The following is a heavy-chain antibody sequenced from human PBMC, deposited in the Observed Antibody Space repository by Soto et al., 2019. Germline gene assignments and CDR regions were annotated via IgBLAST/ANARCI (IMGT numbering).Heavy chain of an antibody. CDR2: ISAYNGNT. V-gene: IGHV1-18*01. CDR1: GYTFTSYG. Sequence: ASVKVSCKASGYTFTSYGISWVRQAPGQGLEWMGWISAYNGNTNYAQKLQGRVTMTTDTSTSTAYMELRSLRSDDTAVYYCAIIYKNDYGDYSPDYWGQGTLVTVSS. J-gene: IGHJ4*02. D-gene: IGHD4-17*01. CDR3: AIIYKNDYGDYSPDY.